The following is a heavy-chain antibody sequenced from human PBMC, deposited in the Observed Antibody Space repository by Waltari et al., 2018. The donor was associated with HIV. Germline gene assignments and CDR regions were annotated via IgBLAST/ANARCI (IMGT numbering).Heavy chain of an antibody. D-gene: IGHD3-3*01. CDR3: ARDQGDINPSGDDAFDI. Sequence: QVQLVQSGAEVKKPGSSVKVSCKASGGTFSSYAISWVRQAPGQGLEWMGGIIPIFGTANYAQKFQGRVTITADESTSTAYMELSSLRSEDTAVYYCARDQGDINPSGDDAFDIWGQGTMVTVSS. V-gene: IGHV1-69*01. CDR2: IIPIFGTA. CDR1: GGTFSSYA. J-gene: IGHJ3*02.